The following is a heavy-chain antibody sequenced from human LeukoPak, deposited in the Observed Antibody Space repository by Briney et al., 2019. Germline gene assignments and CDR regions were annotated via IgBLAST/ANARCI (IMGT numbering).Heavy chain of an antibody. CDR1: GFTFSDYY. V-gene: IGHV3-11*04. D-gene: IGHD4-11*01. CDR2: ISSSGSTI. J-gene: IGHJ4*02. Sequence: GGSLRLSCAAYGFTFSDYYMSWIRQAPGKGLEWVSYISSSGSTIYYADSVKGRFTISRDNAKNSLYLQMNSLRAEDTAVYYCARLTVTTLHFDYWGQGTLVTVSS. CDR3: ARLTVTTLHFDY.